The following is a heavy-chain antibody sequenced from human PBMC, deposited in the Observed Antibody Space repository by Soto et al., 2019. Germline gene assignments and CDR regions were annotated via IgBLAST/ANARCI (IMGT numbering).Heavy chain of an antibody. CDR3: ARRPREGYCISTSCYASFDY. D-gene: IGHD2-2*01. Sequence: QVQLQESGPGLVKPSGTLSLTCAVSGGSISSSNWWSWVRQPPGKGLEWIGEIYHSGSTNYNPSLKSRVTISVDKSKNQFSLKLSSVTAADTAVYYCARRPREGYCISTSCYASFDYWGQGTLVTVSS. V-gene: IGHV4-4*02. CDR2: IYHSGST. CDR1: GGSISSSNW. J-gene: IGHJ4*02.